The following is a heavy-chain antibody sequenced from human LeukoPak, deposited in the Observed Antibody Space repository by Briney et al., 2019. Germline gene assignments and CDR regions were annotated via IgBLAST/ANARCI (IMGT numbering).Heavy chain of an antibody. V-gene: IGHV4-59*01. J-gene: IGHJ6*03. CDR2: IYYSGST. D-gene: IGHD5-12*01. CDR3: ARGFPSGYDLYYYYYYMDV. Sequence: SETLSLTCTVSGGSISSYYWSWIRQPPGKGLEWIGYIYYSGSTNYNPSLKSRVTISVDTSKNQFSLKLSSVTAADTAVYYCARGFPSGYDLYYYYYYMDVWGKGTTVTVSS. CDR1: GGSISSYY.